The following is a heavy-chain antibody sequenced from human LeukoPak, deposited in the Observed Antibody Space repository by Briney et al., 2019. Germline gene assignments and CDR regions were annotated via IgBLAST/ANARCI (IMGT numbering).Heavy chain of an antibody. V-gene: IGHV1-8*01. D-gene: IGHD5-18*01. CDR1: GYTYTSYD. J-gene: IGHJ4*02. CDR2: MNPNSGNT. CDR3: ARVPGGYSYGFGLDY. Sequence: ASVKVSCKASGYTYTSYDINWVRQAAGQGLEWMGGMNPNSGNTGYAQKFQGRVTMTRNTTISTAYMELSSLRSEDTAVYYCARVPGGYSYGFGLDYWGQGTLVTVSS.